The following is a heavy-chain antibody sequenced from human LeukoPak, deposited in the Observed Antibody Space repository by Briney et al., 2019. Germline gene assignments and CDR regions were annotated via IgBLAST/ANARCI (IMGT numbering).Heavy chain of an antibody. CDR3: ASLYYDSDIDY. Sequence: SVKVSCKASGYSFTTYGFSWVRQAPGQGLEWMRGIIPIFGTANYAQKFQGRVTIAADESTSTAYMELSSLRSEDTAVYYCASLYYDSDIDYWGQGTLVTVSS. D-gene: IGHD3-22*01. CDR2: IIPIFGTA. V-gene: IGHV1-69*13. J-gene: IGHJ4*02. CDR1: GYSFTTYG.